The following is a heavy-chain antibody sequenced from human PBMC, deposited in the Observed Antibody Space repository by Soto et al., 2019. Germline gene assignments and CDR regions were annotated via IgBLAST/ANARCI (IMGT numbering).Heavy chain of an antibody. D-gene: IGHD3-10*01. J-gene: IGHJ6*02. Sequence: PSETLSLTCTFSGGSISFGGYYWSWIRQHPGKGLEWIGYIYYSGSTYYNPSLKSRVTISVDTSKNQFSLKLSSVTAADTAVYYCARDRGHRYGMDVWGQGTTVTVSS. CDR2: IYYSGST. CDR3: ARDRGHRYGMDV. CDR1: GGSISFGGYY. V-gene: IGHV4-31*03.